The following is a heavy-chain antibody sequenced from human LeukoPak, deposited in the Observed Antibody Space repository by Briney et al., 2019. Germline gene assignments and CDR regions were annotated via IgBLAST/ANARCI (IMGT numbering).Heavy chain of an antibody. CDR3: ARSRGGSCSY. D-gene: IGHD2-15*01. J-gene: IGHJ4*02. Sequence: GASVKVSCKASGYTFTSYDINWVRQATGQGLEWMGWINPNSGGTNYAQKFQGRVTMTRDTSISTAYMELSRLRSDDTAVYYCARSRGGSCSYWGQGTLVTVSS. CDR2: INPNSGGT. V-gene: IGHV1-2*02. CDR1: GYTFTSYD.